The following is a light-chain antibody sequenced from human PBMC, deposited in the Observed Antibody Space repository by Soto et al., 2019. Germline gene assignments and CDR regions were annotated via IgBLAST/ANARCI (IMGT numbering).Light chain of an antibody. Sequence: DLQMTQSPSTLSASVGDRVTITCRASRSISNWLAWYQQRPGIAPKLLIFDASILQSGVPSRFSGSGSGTEFTLSISRLQTDDFATYYCQQYGSFSPITFGGGTKVDIK. CDR2: DAS. J-gene: IGKJ4*01. V-gene: IGKV1-5*01. CDR3: QQYGSFSPIT. CDR1: RSISNW.